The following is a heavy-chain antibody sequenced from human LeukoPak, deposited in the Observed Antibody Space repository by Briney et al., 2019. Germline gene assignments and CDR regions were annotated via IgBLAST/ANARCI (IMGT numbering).Heavy chain of an antibody. CDR2: ISPRSGDT. D-gene: IGHD3-10*01. Sequence: GASVKVSCKTPGYTFTDYYMHWVRQAPGQGLEWMGWISPRSGDTSYAKKFQGRVTMTRDTSINTVDMDLSGLTSDDTAVFYCARGREIHGSSDTNLDDYWGQGTLVTVSS. CDR1: GYTFTDYY. V-gene: IGHV1-2*02. J-gene: IGHJ4*02. CDR3: ARGREIHGSSDTNLDDY.